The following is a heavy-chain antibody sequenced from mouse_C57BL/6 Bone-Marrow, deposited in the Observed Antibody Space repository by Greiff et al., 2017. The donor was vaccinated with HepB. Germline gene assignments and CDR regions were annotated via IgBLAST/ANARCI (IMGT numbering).Heavy chain of an antibody. CDR2: INPNNGGT. CDR1: GYTFTDYN. J-gene: IGHJ4*01. D-gene: IGHD2-5*01. V-gene: IGHV1-18*01. Sequence: VQLKQSGPELVKPGASVKIPCKASGYTFTDYNMDWVKQSHGKSLEWIGDINPNNGGTIYNQKFKGKATLTVDKSSSTAYMELRSLTSEDTAVYYCARLGVSNFYAMDYWGQGTSVTVSS. CDR3: ARLGVSNFYAMDY.